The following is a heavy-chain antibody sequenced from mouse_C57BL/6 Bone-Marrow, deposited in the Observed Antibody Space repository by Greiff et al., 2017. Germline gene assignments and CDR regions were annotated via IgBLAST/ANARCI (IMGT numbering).Heavy chain of an antibody. V-gene: IGHV3-6*01. CDR2: ISYDGSN. J-gene: IGHJ3*01. CDR3: AQGIYYYGSSLGGFAY. Sequence: VQLKESGPGLVKPSQSLSLTCSVTGYSITSGYYWNWIRQFPGNKLEWMGYISYDGSNNYNPSLKNRISITRDTSKNQFFLKLNSVTTEDTATYYCAQGIYYYGSSLGGFAYCGQGTLVTVSA. CDR1: GYSITSGYY. D-gene: IGHD1-1*01.